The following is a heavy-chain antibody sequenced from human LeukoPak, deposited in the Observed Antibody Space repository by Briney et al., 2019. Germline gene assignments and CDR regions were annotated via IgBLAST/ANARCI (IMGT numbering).Heavy chain of an antibody. D-gene: IGHD5-12*01. J-gene: IGHJ3*02. V-gene: IGHV3-23*01. CDR1: GFTFSSYA. CDR3: AKEGWLRFLRDAFDI. Sequence: GGSLRLSCAASGFTFSSYAMSWVRQAPGKGLEWVSAISGSGGSTYYADSVKDRFTIYRDNSKNTLYLQMNSLRAEDTAVYYCAKEGWLRFLRDAFDIWGQGTMVTVSS. CDR2: ISGSGGST.